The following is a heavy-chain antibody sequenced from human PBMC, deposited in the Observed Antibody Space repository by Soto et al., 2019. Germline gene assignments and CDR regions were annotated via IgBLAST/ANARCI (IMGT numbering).Heavy chain of an antibody. Sequence: SETLSLTCTVSGGSISSYYWSWIRQPPGKGLEWIGYIHYSGSTNYNPSLKSRVTISVDTSKNQFSLKLSSVTAADTAVYYCARHATRSYDYWGQGTLVTVSS. CDR3: ARHATRSYDY. CDR2: IHYSGST. CDR1: GGSISSYY. V-gene: IGHV4-59*08. J-gene: IGHJ4*02.